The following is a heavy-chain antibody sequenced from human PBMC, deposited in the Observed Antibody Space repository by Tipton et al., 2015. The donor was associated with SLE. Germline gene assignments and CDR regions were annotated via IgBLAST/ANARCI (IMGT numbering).Heavy chain of an antibody. CDR3: VRRVLESAIVGVTGNWLDP. Sequence: TLSLTCTVSGGSMNNQYWNWIPQPPGQGLEWIGRIHYSVRTHYNPSLSIRATISIDTSSNQFSLKLTSVTAADTAVYYCVRRVLESAIVGVTGNWLDPWGQGTPVTVSS. V-gene: IGHV4-59*11. J-gene: IGHJ5*02. CDR1: GGSMNNQY. CDR2: IHYSVRT. D-gene: IGHD3-3*01.